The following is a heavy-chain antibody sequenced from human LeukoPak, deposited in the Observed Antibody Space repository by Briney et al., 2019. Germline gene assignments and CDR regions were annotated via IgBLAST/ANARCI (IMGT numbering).Heavy chain of an antibody. V-gene: IGHV3-23*01. CDR3: TTDIMITFGGANDY. D-gene: IGHD3-16*01. J-gene: IGHJ4*02. CDR2: ISGSGGST. CDR1: GFTFSSYA. Sequence: GGSLRLSCAASGFTFSSYAMSWVRQAPGKGLEWVSAISGSGGSTYYADSVKGRFTISRDNSKNTLYLQMNSLKTEDTAVYYCTTDIMITFGGANDYWGQGTLVTVSS.